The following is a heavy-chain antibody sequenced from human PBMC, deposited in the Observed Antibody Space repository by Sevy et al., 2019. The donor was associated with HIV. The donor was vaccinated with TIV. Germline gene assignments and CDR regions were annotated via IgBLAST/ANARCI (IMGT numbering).Heavy chain of an antibody. D-gene: IGHD2-21*02. V-gene: IGHV4-38-2*02. CDR3: ARSRPLYGGDSPFFDY. Sequence: SETLSLTCTVSGYSISSGYYWGWIRQPPGKGLEWIGSIYHSGSTYDNPSLKSRVTISVDTSKNQFSLKLSSVTAADTAVYYCARSRPLYGGDSPFFDYRGQGTLVTVSP. CDR1: GYSISSGYY. CDR2: IYHSGST. J-gene: IGHJ4*02.